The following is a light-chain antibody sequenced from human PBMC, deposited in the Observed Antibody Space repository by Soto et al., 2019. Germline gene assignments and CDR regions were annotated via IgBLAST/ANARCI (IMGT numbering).Light chain of an antibody. Sequence: QLVLTQPPSASGTPGQRVTISCSGSSSNIGSNAVNWYQQLPGTAPKLLIYSNNQRPSGVPDRFSGSKSGTSASLAISGHQPEDEADYYCAAWDDSLNGWVFGGGTQLTVL. CDR1: SSNIGSNA. CDR3: AAWDDSLNGWV. V-gene: IGLV1-44*01. CDR2: SNN. J-gene: IGLJ3*02.